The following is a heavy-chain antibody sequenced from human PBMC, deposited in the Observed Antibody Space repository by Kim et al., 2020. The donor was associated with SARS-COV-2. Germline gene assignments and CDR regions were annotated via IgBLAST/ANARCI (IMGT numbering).Heavy chain of an antibody. CDR1: GFTFDDYV. CDR3: AKDISAYCSGGLWFDP. J-gene: IGHJ5*02. V-gene: IGHV3-9*01. CDR2: ISWNSGSI. D-gene: IGHD2-15*01. Sequence: GGSLRLSCAASGFTFDDYVMHWVRQAPGKGLEWVSGISWNSGSIGYADSVKGRFTISRDNAKNSLYLQMNSLRAEDTALYYCAKDISAYCSGGLWFDPWGQGTLATVSS.